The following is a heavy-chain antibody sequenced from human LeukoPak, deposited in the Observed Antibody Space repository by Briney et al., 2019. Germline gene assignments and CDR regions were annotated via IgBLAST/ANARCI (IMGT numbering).Heavy chain of an antibody. V-gene: IGHV3-11*01. J-gene: IGHJ5*02. CDR1: GFTFSDYY. Sequence: PGGSLRLSCAASGFTFSDYYMSWIRQAPGNGLEWVSYISSSGSTIYYADSVKGRFTISRDNAKNSLYLQMNSLRAEDTAVYYCARARYCSSTSCWFDPWGQGTLVTVSS. D-gene: IGHD2-2*01. CDR2: ISSSGSTI. CDR3: ARARYCSSTSCWFDP.